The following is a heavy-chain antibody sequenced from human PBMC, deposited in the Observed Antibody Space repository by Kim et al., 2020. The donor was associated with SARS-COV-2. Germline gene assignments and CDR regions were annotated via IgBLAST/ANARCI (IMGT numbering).Heavy chain of an antibody. Sequence: DYADSVKGRITSSRDHAKNALVLQMNSLRKEDTALYYCISDINAGGADVWGQGTAVTVSS. CDR3: ISDINAGGADV. J-gene: IGHJ6*01. D-gene: IGHD2-2*01. V-gene: IGHV3-9*01.